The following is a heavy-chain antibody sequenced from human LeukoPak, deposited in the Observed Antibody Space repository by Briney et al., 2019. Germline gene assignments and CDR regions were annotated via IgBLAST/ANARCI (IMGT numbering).Heavy chain of an antibody. V-gene: IGHV1-46*01. CDR1: GYTFTGYY. CDR2: INPSGGTT. J-gene: IGHJ3*02. CDR3: ARAPGPDVFDI. Sequence: ASVKVSCKASGYTFTGYYMHWVRQAPGQGLQWMGIINPSGGTTSYGQKFQGRVTMTRDASTSTVYMEVSSLRYEDTAVYYCARAPGPDVFDIWGQGTMVTVSS.